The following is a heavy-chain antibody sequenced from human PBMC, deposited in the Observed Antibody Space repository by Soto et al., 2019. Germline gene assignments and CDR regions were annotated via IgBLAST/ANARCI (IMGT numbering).Heavy chain of an antibody. D-gene: IGHD6-19*01. V-gene: IGHV3-11*01. CDR1: GFTFSNYY. CDR3: ARVSASGWHVNGRDYFAS. Sequence: QVQLVESGGGLVKPGGSLRLSCAASGFTFSNYYMTWIRQAPGKGLECLSYISSREVTVYYADSVKGRFTISRDNTKNSLYLQMTTLRDEDTAVYYCARVSASGWHVNGRDYFASLGQGTLVTVSS. CDR2: ISSREVTV. J-gene: IGHJ4*02.